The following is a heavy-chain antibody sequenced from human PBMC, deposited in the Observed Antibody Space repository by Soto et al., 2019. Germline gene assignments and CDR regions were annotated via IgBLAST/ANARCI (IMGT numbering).Heavy chain of an antibody. J-gene: IGHJ5*02. D-gene: IGHD2-2*01. CDR1: GGSISSGGYY. Sequence: SETLSLTCTVSGGSISSGGYYWSWIRQHPGKGLEWIGYIYYSGSTYYNPSLKSRVTISVDTSKNQFSLKLSSVTAADTAVYYCARGKTVPSFWFDPWGQGTLVTVSS. CDR2: IYYSGST. CDR3: ARGKTVPSFWFDP. V-gene: IGHV4-31*03.